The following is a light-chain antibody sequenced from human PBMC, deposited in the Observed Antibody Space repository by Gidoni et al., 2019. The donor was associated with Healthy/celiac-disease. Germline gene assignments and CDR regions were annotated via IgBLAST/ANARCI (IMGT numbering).Light chain of an antibody. CDR1: QSLLHSNGYNY. V-gene: IGKV2-28*01. CDR3: MQALQIPWT. Sequence: DIVMTQSPLSLPVTPGEPASISCRSSQSLLHSNGYNYLDWYLQKPGQSPQLLIYLGSNRASGVPDRCSGRGSGTDFTLKISRVEAEDVGVYYCMQALQIPWTFGQGTKVEIK. CDR2: LGS. J-gene: IGKJ1*01.